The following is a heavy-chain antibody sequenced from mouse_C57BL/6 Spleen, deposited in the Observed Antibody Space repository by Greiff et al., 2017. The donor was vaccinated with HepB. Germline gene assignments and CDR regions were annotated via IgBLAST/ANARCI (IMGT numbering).Heavy chain of an antibody. Sequence: VQLQQSGAELVRPGASVKLSCKASGYTFTDYYINWVKQRPGQGLEWIARIYPGSGNTYYNEKFKGKATLTAEKSSSTAYMQLSSLTSEDSAVYFCAKLYYGSSYGDYWGQGTTLTVSS. CDR2: IYPGSGNT. CDR3: AKLYYGSSYGDY. J-gene: IGHJ2*01. D-gene: IGHD1-1*01. V-gene: IGHV1-76*01. CDR1: GYTFTDYY.